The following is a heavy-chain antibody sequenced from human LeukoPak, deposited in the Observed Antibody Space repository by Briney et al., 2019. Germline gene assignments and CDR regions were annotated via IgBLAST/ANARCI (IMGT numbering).Heavy chain of an antibody. CDR3: ARDGDEYGNDFDY. CDR2: IKPDESEK. Sequence: GGSLRLSCAASGFTFSRYWMSWVRQTPGKGLEWVANIKPDESEKHCVDSVKGRFTISRDNAKNSLYLQMNSLRAEDTAVLYCARDGDEYGNDFDYWGQGTLVTVSS. D-gene: IGHD1-14*01. CDR1: GFTFSRYW. J-gene: IGHJ4*02. V-gene: IGHV3-7*01.